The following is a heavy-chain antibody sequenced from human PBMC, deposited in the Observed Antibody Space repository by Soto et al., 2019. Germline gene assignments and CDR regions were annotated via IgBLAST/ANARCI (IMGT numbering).Heavy chain of an antibody. CDR2: ISPSGGDT. Sequence: GRSQRLSCVAYTFTLSSYGMTRVRQAPGKGLEWVSSISPSGGDTYYADSVKGRVTISRDNSINTLYLQMDSLRVEDTALYYCARGWGSPDPWGQGTLVTVSS. CDR1: TFTLSSYG. J-gene: IGHJ5*02. D-gene: IGHD7-27*01. CDR3: ARGWGSPDP. V-gene: IGHV3-23*01.